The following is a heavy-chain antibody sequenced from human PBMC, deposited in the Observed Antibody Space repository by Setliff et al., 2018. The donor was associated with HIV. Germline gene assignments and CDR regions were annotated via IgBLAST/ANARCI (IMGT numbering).Heavy chain of an antibody. D-gene: IGHD1-7*01. V-gene: IGHV4-59*01. CDR2: IDYSGST. CDR1: GGSISEYY. Sequence: SETLSLTCTVSGGSISEYYWSWIRQPPGKGLEWIGYIDYSGSTNYNASLKGRLTMSIDTSKSQFSLKLSSVTAADTAVYYCARGDGTKYYYYYYMDVWGKGTTVTVSS. CDR3: ARGDGTKYYYYYYMDV. J-gene: IGHJ6*03.